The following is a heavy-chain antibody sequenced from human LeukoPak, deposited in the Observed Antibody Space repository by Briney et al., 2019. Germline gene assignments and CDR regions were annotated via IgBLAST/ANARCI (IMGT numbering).Heavy chain of an antibody. CDR3: ARAPSEIGGYYPEYFRH. CDR2: IKSDGSR. CDR1: GFTFSTYW. V-gene: IGHV3-74*01. D-gene: IGHD3-22*01. J-gene: IGHJ1*01. Sequence: GGSLRLSCAASGFTFSTYWMHWVRPAPGKGLVWVSRIKSDGSRNYADSVKGRFTISRDNAKNTVSLQMNSLRPEDTGVYYCARAPSEIGGYYPEYFRHWGQGTLVTVSS.